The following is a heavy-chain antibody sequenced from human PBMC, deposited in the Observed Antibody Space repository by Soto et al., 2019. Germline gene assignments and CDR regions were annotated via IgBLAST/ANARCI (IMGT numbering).Heavy chain of an antibody. J-gene: IGHJ6*02. CDR1: GFTFDDYA. D-gene: IGHD3-16*02. V-gene: IGHV3-9*01. CDR3: AKLVTGSYQYPWGMDV. CDR2: ISWNSGSI. Sequence: EVQLVESGGGLVQPGRSLRLSCAASGFTFDDYAMHWVRQAPGKGLEWVSGISWNSGSIGYADSVKGRFTISRDNGKTPLYLQMNSPRSEDTALYYCAKLVTGSYQYPWGMDVWGRGTTVTVS.